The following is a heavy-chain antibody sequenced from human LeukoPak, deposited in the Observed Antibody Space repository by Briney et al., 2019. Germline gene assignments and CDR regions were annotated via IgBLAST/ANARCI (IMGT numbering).Heavy chain of an antibody. CDR3: AREHIAGAGTNWFDP. D-gene: IGHD6-13*01. J-gene: IGHJ5*02. CDR1: GSTFSNYA. V-gene: IGHV3-30*04. CDR2: ISFDGNNK. Sequence: GRSLRLSCAASGSTFSNYAVQWVRQAPGKGLEWVAVISFDGNNKYYADSVKGRFTISRDNSKISLYLQMNRLRPEDTAVYYCAREHIAGAGTNWFDPWGQGTLVTVSS.